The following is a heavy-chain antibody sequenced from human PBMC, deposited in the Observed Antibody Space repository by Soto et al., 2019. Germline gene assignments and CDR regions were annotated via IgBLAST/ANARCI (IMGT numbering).Heavy chain of an antibody. CDR2: IVPMFGSL. J-gene: IGHJ6*02. CDR1: EDSFSSYP. CDR3: ASINNVQWYPNAMDF. Sequence: QVQLVQSGTEVRKPGSSVKVSCKASEDSFSSYPVSWVRHAPGQGLEWMGEIVPMFGSLKSAQKFQDRLAISADNSTTTVYLELSSLRSEDTAVYYCASINNVQWYPNAMDFWGQGTKVIVSS. D-gene: IGHD6-19*01. V-gene: IGHV1-69*06.